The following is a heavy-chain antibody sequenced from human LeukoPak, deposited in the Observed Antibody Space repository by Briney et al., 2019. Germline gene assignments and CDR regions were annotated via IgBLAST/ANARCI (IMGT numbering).Heavy chain of an antibody. CDR3: AATYYYDSSGYYYTSHHYDY. D-gene: IGHD3-22*01. Sequence: SQTLSLTCTVSGGSISSGDYYWSWIRQPPGKGLEWIGYIYYSGSTYYNPSLKSRVTISVDTSKNQFSLKLSSVTAADTAVYYCAATYYYDSSGYYYTSHHYDYWGQGTLVTVSS. CDR1: GGSISSGDYY. J-gene: IGHJ4*02. V-gene: IGHV4-31*03. CDR2: IYYSGST.